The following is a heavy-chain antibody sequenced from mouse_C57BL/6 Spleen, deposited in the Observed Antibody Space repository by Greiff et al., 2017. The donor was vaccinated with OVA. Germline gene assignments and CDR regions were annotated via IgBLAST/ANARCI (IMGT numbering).Heavy chain of an antibody. V-gene: IGHV3-6*01. CDR2: ISYDGSN. CDR1: GYSITSGYY. Sequence: EVQLQESGPGLVKPSQSLSLTCSVTGYSITSGYYWNWIRQFPGNKLEWMCYISYDGSNNYNPSLKNRISITRDTSKNQFFLKLNSVTTEDTATYYCARALLSWFAYWGQGTLVTVSA. D-gene: IGHD2-1*01. CDR3: ARALLSWFAY. J-gene: IGHJ3*01.